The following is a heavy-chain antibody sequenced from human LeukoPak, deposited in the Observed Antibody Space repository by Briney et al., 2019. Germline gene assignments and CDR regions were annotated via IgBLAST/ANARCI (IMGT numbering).Heavy chain of an antibody. CDR1: GFTFSSYA. D-gene: IGHD3-22*01. Sequence: GGSLRLSCAASGFTFSSYAMHWVRQAPGKGLEWVAVISYDGSNKYYADSVKGRFTISRDNSKNTLYLQMNSLRAEDTAVYYCARVSRDSSGYFTLNYDMDVWGQGTTVTVSS. CDR2: ISYDGSNK. J-gene: IGHJ6*02. CDR3: ARVSRDSSGYFTLNYDMDV. V-gene: IGHV3-30-3*01.